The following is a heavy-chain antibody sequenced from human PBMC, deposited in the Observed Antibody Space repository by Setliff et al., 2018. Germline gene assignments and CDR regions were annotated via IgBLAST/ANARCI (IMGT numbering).Heavy chain of an antibody. Sequence: ASVKVSCKASGYTFTGYDINWVRQATGRGLEWMGWMNPNSGNTGYAQKFQGRVTMTRNTSISTAYMELSSLRSEDTAVYYCARVVGGGFGEAIPNHAFDIWGQGTMVTVSS. CDR2: MNPNSGNT. CDR3: ARVVGGGFGEAIPNHAFDI. D-gene: IGHD3-10*01. V-gene: IGHV1-8*01. CDR1: GYTFTGYD. J-gene: IGHJ3*02.